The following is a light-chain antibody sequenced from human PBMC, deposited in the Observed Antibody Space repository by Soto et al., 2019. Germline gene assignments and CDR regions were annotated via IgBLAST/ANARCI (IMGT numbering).Light chain of an antibody. Sequence: DIQMTQSPSSQSTSVGDRVTITCRASQGISNYLAWYQQKPGEVPKLLIYAASTLQSGVPSRFSGSGSGTDFTLTISSLQPEDVATYYCQKYNSAPWTFGQGTKVEIK. CDR2: AAS. V-gene: IGKV1-27*01. CDR3: QKYNSAPWT. CDR1: QGISNY. J-gene: IGKJ1*01.